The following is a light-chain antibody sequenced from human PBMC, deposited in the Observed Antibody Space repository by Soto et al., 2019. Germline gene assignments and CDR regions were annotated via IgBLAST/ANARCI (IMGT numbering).Light chain of an antibody. Sequence: EIVLTQSPGTLSLSPGERATLSCRASQSVNRFLAWFQQKPGQVPRLLIYGASNRATGIPDRFSGSGSETDFTLTITRLEPEDFAVYYCHHYVGSPWAFGQETKVENK. J-gene: IGKJ1*01. CDR3: HHYVGSPWA. V-gene: IGKV3-20*01. CDR1: QSVNRF. CDR2: GAS.